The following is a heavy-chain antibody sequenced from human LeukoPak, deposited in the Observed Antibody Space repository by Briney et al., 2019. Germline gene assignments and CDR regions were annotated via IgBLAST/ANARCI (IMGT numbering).Heavy chain of an antibody. J-gene: IGHJ4*02. Sequence: ASVKVSCKTSGYTFTGYSMHWVRQAPGQGLEWMGWINPNSGGTTYPQRLQGRVTMTRDTSISTAYMELSRLTSDDTAVYYCARELLGVWEANFDYWGQGTLVTVSS. CDR1: GYTFTGYS. D-gene: IGHD1-26*01. V-gene: IGHV1-2*02. CDR3: ARELLGVWEANFDY. CDR2: INPNSGGT.